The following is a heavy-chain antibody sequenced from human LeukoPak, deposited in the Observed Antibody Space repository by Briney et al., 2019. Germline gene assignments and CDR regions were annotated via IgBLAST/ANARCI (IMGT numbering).Heavy chain of an antibody. Sequence: AASVKVSCKASGGTFSSYAISWVRQAPGQGLEWMGGIIPIFGTANYAQKFQGRATITADESTSTAYMELSSLRSEDTAVYYCARVNTMVRGVITKPYYYMDVWGKGTTVTVSS. CDR1: GGTFSSYA. CDR2: IIPIFGTA. CDR3: ARVNTMVRGVITKPYYYMDV. V-gene: IGHV1-69*01. D-gene: IGHD3-10*01. J-gene: IGHJ6*03.